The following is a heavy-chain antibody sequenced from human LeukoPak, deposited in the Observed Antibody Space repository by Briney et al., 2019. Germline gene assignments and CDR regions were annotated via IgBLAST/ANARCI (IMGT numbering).Heavy chain of an antibody. V-gene: IGHV1-2*02. D-gene: IGHD5-18*01. CDR2: INPNSGGT. CDR3: ARDDGYSYGPEDY. Sequence: ASVNVSCKASGYTFTGYYMHWVRQAPGQGLDGMGWINPNSGGTNYAQKFQGRVTMTRDTSISTAYMELSRLRSDDTAVYYCARDDGYSYGPEDYWGQGTLVTDAS. J-gene: IGHJ4*02. CDR1: GYTFTGYY.